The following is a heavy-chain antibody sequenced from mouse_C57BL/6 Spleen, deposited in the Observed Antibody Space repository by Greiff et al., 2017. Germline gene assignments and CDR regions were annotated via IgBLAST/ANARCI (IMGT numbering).Heavy chain of an antibody. CDR1: GFTFSSYG. CDR2: ISSGGSYT. V-gene: IGHV5-6*01. D-gene: IGHD2-1*01. J-gene: IGHJ1*03. Sequence: EVKLVESGGDLVKPGGSLKLSCAASGFTFSSYGMSWVRQTPDKRLEWVATISSGGSYTYYPDSVKGRFTISRDNAKNTLYLQMSSLKSEDTAMYYCARQEVYYGNCGWYFDVWGTGTTVTVSS. CDR3: ARQEVYYGNCGWYFDV.